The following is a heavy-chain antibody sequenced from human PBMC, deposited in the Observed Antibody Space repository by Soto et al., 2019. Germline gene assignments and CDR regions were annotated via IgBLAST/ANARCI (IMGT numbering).Heavy chain of an antibody. Sequence: QVQLQQWGAGLLKPSETLSLTCAVYGRSFSNPYYYWNWIRQPPGKGLEWIGEVNHSGSPSYTPSLKSRVTISLDTSKNHFSLRLTSVTAADTAVYYCASLDSSAWYLEDWGQGTLVTVSS. J-gene: IGHJ4*02. CDR1: GRSFSNPYYY. D-gene: IGHD6-19*01. CDR3: ASLDSSAWYLED. CDR2: VNHSGSP. V-gene: IGHV4-34*01.